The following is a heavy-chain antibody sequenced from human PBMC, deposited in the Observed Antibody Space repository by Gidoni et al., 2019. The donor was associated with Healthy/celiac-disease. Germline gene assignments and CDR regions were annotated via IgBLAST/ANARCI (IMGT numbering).Heavy chain of an antibody. D-gene: IGHD3-10*01. J-gene: IGHJ4*02. V-gene: IGHV3-20*04. Sequence: EVQLVESGGGVVRPGGSLRLSCAASGFTFDAYGMSGVRQAPGQGLEWVSGINWNGGSTGYADSVKGRFTISRDNAKNSLYLQMNSLRAEDTALYYCARKIGLTNYYGSGSYYNDYWGQGTLVTVSS. CDR3: ARKIGLTNYYGSGSYYNDY. CDR2: INWNGGST. CDR1: GFTFDAYG.